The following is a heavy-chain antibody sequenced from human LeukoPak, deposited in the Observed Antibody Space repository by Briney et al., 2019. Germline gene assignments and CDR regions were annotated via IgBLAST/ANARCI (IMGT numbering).Heavy chain of an antibody. CDR2: ISGSGGGT. Sequence: AGSLTLSCPSSGFTFGAYAINWVGPAPAKGLDWVSGISGSGGGTYYADAVKGRFTISRDNSKNTLYLQMNSLRAEDTAVYYCAKVVSSSSRPFFDYWGQGNLVTVSS. J-gene: IGHJ4*02. D-gene: IGHD6-6*01. V-gene: IGHV3-23*01. CDR3: AKVVSSSSRPFFDY. CDR1: GFTFGAYA.